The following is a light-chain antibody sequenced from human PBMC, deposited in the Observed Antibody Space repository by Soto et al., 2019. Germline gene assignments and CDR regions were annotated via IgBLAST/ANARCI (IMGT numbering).Light chain of an antibody. J-gene: IGKJ4*01. V-gene: IGKV4-1*01. Sequence: DFVMTQSPDSLVVSLGERATINCKSSQSVLYSSNNKNYLAWYQQKPGQPPRLLIYWASTRESGVPDRFSGSGSGTDFTLTISSVQAEDVAVYFCQQYYSSPLTFGGGTKVDI. CDR1: QSVLYSSNNKNY. CDR3: QQYYSSPLT. CDR2: WAS.